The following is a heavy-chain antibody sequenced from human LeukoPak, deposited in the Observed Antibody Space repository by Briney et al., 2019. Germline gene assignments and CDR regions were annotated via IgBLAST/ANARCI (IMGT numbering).Heavy chain of an antibody. CDR3: AKGREAYSGSCTPFDS. CDR2: ISGSGSDT. J-gene: IGHJ4*02. D-gene: IGHD1-26*01. V-gene: IGHV3-23*01. Sequence: GGSLRLSCAASGFTLSKYAMNWVRQAPGKGLECVSTISGSGSDTYYADSVKGRFIISRDSSKNTLYLQMNSLRAEDTAIYYCAKGREAYSGSCTPFDSWGQGALVTVSS. CDR1: GFTLSKYA.